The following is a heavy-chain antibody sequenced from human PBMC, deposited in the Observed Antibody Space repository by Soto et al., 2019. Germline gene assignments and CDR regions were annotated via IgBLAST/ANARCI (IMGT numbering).Heavy chain of an antibody. Sequence: EVQLVESGGGVVRPGGSLRLSCAASGFKFDDYGMSWVRQAPGKGLEWVSGINWDGDGTGYADSVKGRFTISRDNAKNSLYLQMNRLRVEDTALYYCVRGGFYDSSGFNPIDYWGQGTLVPVSS. D-gene: IGHD3-22*01. J-gene: IGHJ4*02. CDR2: INWDGDGT. CDR3: VRGGFYDSSGFNPIDY. CDR1: GFKFDDYG. V-gene: IGHV3-20*04.